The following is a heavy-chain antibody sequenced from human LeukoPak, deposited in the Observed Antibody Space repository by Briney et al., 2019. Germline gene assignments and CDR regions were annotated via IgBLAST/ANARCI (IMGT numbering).Heavy chain of an antibody. J-gene: IGHJ3*02. CDR2: IYYSGST. D-gene: IGHD2-15*01. V-gene: IGHV4-59*01. Sequence: PSETLSLTCTVSGGSISTSYWSWIRQPPGKGLEWIGYIYYSGSTNYNPSLKSRVTISVDTSKNQFSLKLSSVTAADTAVYYCARGPQYCSDGSCYSYAFDIWGQRTIVTVSS. CDR3: ARGPQYCSDGSCYSYAFDI. CDR1: GGSISTSY.